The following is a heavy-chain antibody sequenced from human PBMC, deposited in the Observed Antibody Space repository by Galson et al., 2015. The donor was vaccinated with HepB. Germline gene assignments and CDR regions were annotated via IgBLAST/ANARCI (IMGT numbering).Heavy chain of an antibody. CDR2: ISSTGSTR. Sequence: SLRLSCAASGFTFDDYAMHWVRQAPGKGLEWVSYISSTGSTRHYADSVKGRFTISRDNAKNSLYLQMNSLRAEDTAVYYCARAGGWKPGYFDYWGQGTLVTVSS. J-gene: IGHJ4*02. CDR1: GFTFDDYA. V-gene: IGHV3-48*03. D-gene: IGHD1-1*01. CDR3: ARAGGWKPGYFDY.